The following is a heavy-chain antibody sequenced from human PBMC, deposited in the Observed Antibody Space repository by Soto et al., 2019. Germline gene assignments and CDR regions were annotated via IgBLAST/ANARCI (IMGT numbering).Heavy chain of an antibody. Sequence: ASVKVSCKASGYTFNNYDIYWVRQAPGHGLEWMGWMNPNSGNTGYAQNFRGRVTMTQNTAIGTAYMELSSLRSDDTATYYCTRAYGAETFDFWGQGTRVTV. CDR2: MNPNSGNT. V-gene: IGHV1-8*02. J-gene: IGHJ5*01. CDR1: GYTFNNYD. CDR3: TRAYGAETFDF. D-gene: IGHD3-10*01.